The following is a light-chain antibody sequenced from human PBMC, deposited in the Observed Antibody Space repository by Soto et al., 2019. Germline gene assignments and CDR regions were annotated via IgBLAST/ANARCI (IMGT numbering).Light chain of an antibody. V-gene: IGLV2-14*03. J-gene: IGLJ1*01. CDR2: DVS. Sequence: QSVLTQPASVSGSPGQSITISCTGTSSDVGGYNYVSWYQQHPGKAPKLLINDVSNRPSGISDRFSGSKSGNTASLTISGLQAEDEADYYCSSYTSSTTNVFGPGTKVTVL. CDR3: SSYTSSTTNV. CDR1: SSDVGGYNY.